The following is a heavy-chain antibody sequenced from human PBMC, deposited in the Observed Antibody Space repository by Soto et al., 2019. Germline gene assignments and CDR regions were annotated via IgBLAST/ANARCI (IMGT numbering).Heavy chain of an antibody. CDR1: GFTFSNFA. Sequence: PGGSLRLSCAASGFTFSNFAVSWVRQAPGKGLEWVSAISGSAAHTFYTDSVKGRFTISRDNSKNTLYLQMSSLRAEDTAVYYCAKATYSSGWRYYFHYWGQGTQVTVSS. CDR2: ISGSAAHT. D-gene: IGHD6-19*01. CDR3: AKATYSSGWRYYFHY. J-gene: IGHJ4*02. V-gene: IGHV3-23*01.